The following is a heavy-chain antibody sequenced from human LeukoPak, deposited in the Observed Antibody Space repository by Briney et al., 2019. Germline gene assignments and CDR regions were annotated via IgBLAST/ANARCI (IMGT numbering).Heavy chain of an antibody. J-gene: IGHJ4*02. CDR1: GYTFTGYH. Sequence: ASVKVSCKASGYTFTGYHIHWVRQAPGQGLEWMGRINPYSGDTNFAQKFQGRVTMTRDTSITTAYMDLSSLTPDDTAVYFCARDQGSLTRSWYTGYWGQGTQITVSS. V-gene: IGHV1-2*06. CDR2: INPYSGDT. D-gene: IGHD6-13*01. CDR3: ARDQGSLTRSWYTGY.